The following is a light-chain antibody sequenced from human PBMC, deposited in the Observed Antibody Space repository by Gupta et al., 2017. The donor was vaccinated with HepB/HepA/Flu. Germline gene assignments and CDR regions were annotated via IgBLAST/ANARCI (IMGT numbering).Light chain of an antibody. CDR3: AAWDDRLSGYV. V-gene: IGLV1-47*01. J-gene: IGLJ1*01. CDR2: KNN. Sequence: QSVLTQPPSASGTPGKRVPIFFSESSSNIGSNYVYWYRQLPGTAPKLLIYKNNQRPSGVPDRFSGSKSGTSASLAISGLRSQDEADYYCAAWDDRLSGYVFGTGTKVTVL. CDR1: SSNIGSNY.